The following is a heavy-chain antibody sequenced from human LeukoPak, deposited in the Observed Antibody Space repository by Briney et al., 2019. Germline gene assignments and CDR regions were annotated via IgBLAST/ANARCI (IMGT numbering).Heavy chain of an antibody. CDR1: GYTFTSYD. Sequence: ASVKVSCKASGYTFTSYDINWVRQATGQGLEWMGWMNPNSGNTGYAQKFQGRVTMTRNTSISTAYMELSSLRSEDTAVYYCARGRGWDIVATNWFDPWGQGTLVTVSS. V-gene: IGHV1-8*01. D-gene: IGHD5-12*01. CDR2: MNPNSGNT. CDR3: ARGRGWDIVATNWFDP. J-gene: IGHJ5*02.